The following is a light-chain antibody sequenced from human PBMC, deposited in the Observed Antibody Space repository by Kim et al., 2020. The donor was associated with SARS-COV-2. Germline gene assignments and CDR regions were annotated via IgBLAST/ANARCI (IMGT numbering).Light chain of an antibody. V-gene: IGKV3-15*01. Sequence: SPGESATLSCRASQSIRTNLAWYQQKPGQAPRLLLYGASTRATDSPPRFSGSGSGTDFTLTISSLQSEDFAVYYCQQYDLWPPVTFGGGTKVEIK. J-gene: IGKJ4*01. CDR3: QQYDLWPPVT. CDR1: QSIRTN. CDR2: GAS.